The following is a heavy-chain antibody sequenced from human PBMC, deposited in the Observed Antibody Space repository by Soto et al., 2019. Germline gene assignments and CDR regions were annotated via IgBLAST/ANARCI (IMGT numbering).Heavy chain of an antibody. CDR3: ARHRGGSYPYYYYGMDV. D-gene: IGHD1-26*01. J-gene: IGHJ6*02. V-gene: IGHV5-51*01. CDR2: IYPGDSDT. Sequence: PGESLKISCKGSGYSCTSYWIGWVRQMPGKGLEWMGIIYPGDSDTRYSPSFQGQVTISADKSISTAYLQWSSLKASDTAMYYCARHRGGSYPYYYYGMDVWGQGTTVTVSS. CDR1: GYSCTSYW.